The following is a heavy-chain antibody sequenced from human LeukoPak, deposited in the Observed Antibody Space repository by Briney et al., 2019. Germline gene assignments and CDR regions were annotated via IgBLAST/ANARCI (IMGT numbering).Heavy chain of an antibody. CDR3: ARDPYSSGWSTLDY. CDR1: GFTFSSYS. Sequence: GGSLRLSCAASGFTFSSYSMNWVRQAPGKGLEWVSSISSSSSYIYYADSVKGRFTISRDNAKNSLYLQMNSLRAEDTAVYYCARDPYSSGWSTLDYWGQGTLVTVSS. CDR2: ISSSSSYI. V-gene: IGHV3-21*01. J-gene: IGHJ4*02. D-gene: IGHD6-19*01.